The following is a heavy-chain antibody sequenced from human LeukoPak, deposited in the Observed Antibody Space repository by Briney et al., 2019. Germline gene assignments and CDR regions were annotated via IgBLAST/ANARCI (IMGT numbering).Heavy chain of an antibody. V-gene: IGHV3-33*06. J-gene: IGHJ5*02. D-gene: IGHD1-26*01. CDR3: AKDLGLTSWRYLDH. CDR2: IWYXXXNK. Sequence: GRSLRLSCAASGFTFSNYGMXXXXXAPXXXXXXXXVIWYXXXNKYYAXXXXXXSXXXRXNSMNTLYLQMDSLGAEDTAVYYCAKDLGLTSWRYLDHWGQGTLVTVSS. CDR1: GFTFSNYG.